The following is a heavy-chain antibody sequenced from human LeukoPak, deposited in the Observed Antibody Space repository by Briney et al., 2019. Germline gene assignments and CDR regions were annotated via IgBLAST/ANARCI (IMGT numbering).Heavy chain of an antibody. D-gene: IGHD5-18*01. Sequence: PSETLSLTCTVSGGSISSGGYYRSWIRQHPGKGLEWIGYIYYSGSTYYNPSLKSRVTISVDTSKNQFSLKLSSVTAADTAVYYCARADSYGGRNWFDPWGQGTLVTVSS. CDR3: ARADSYGGRNWFDP. CDR1: GGSISSGGYY. J-gene: IGHJ5*02. CDR2: IYYSGST. V-gene: IGHV4-31*03.